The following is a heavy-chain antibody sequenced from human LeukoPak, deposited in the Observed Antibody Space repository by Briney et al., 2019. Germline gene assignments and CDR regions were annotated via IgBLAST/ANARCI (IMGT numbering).Heavy chain of an antibody. D-gene: IGHD3-22*01. J-gene: IGHJ3*01. Sequence: GGSLRLSCAASGFTFSTYEMNWVPLAPGKGLEWVSFISSSGRTTYYADSVKGRFTISRDNAKNSLYLQMNSLRAEDTAVFYCARGGNIGYNYNAFDVWGQGTMVTVSS. V-gene: IGHV3-48*03. CDR1: GFTFSTYE. CDR3: ARGGNIGYNYNAFDV. CDR2: ISSSGRTT.